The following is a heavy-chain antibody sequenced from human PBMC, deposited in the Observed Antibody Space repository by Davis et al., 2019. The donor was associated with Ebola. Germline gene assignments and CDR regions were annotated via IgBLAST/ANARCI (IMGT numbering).Heavy chain of an antibody. CDR1: GFTFSSYA. D-gene: IGHD2-15*01. Sequence: PGGSLRLSCAASGFTFSSYAMSWVRQAPGKGLEWVSAISGSGGSTYYADSVKGRFTISRDNSKNTLYLQMNSLRAEDTAVYYCAKAGRANIVVVVAATFYYGMDVWGQGTTVTVSS. CDR3: AKAGRANIVVVVAATFYYGMDV. V-gene: IGHV3-23*01. CDR2: ISGSGGST. J-gene: IGHJ6*02.